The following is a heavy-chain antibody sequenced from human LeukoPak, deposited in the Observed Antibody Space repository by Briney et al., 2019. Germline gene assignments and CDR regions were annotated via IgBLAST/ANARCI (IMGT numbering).Heavy chain of an antibody. V-gene: IGHV4-31*03. CDR3: ARVPVEPYYYYGMDV. J-gene: IGHJ6*02. Sequence: SETLSLTCTVSGGSISSGGYYWSWIRQHPGKGLEWVGYIYYSGSTYYNPSLKSRVTISVDTSKNQFSLKLSSVTAADTAVYYCARVPVEPYYYYGMDVWGQGTTVTVSS. CDR1: GGSISSGGYY. CDR2: IYYSGST. D-gene: IGHD1-14*01.